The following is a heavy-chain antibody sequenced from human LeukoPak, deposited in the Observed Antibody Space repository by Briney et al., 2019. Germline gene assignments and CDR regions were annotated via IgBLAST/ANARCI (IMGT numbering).Heavy chain of an antibody. Sequence: GGSLRLSCAASGFTVSTNYMSWVRQAPGKGLEWVSIIYSGGSTYYADSVKGRFTISRDNSKNTLYLQVNSLRAEDTALYYCARRGDGGRSFDYWGQGTLVTVSS. D-gene: IGHD4-23*01. J-gene: IGHJ4*02. CDR3: ARRGDGGRSFDY. CDR1: GFTVSTNY. V-gene: IGHV3-53*01. CDR2: IYSGGST.